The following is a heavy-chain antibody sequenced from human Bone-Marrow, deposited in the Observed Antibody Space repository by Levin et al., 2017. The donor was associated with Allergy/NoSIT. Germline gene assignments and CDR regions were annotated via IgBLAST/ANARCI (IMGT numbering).Heavy chain of an antibody. CDR3: GGRSGNYYDY. CDR2: ISGSGDSS. Sequence: GESLKISCAASGFTFSSYAMSWVRQAPGKGLEWVSSISGSGDSSHNADSVKGRFTISRDNSKSTLYLQMNSLRAEDTAVYYCGGRSGNYYDYWGPGTLVTVSS. V-gene: IGHV3-23*01. D-gene: IGHD1-26*01. CDR1: GFTFSSYA. J-gene: IGHJ4*02.